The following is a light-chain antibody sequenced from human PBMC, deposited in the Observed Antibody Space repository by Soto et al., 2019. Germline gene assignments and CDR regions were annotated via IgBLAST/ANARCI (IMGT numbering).Light chain of an antibody. J-gene: IGLJ2*01. CDR1: SSNIGAGYD. Sequence: QSVLTQPPSVSGAPGQRVTISCTGSSSNIGAGYDIHWYQQDPGTAPKLLIYGTTNRPSGVPDRFSGSKSGTSASLAITGLQPEDESDYYCQSYDSSLSGSVLGGGTKLTVL. CDR3: QSYDSSLSGSV. V-gene: IGLV1-40*01. CDR2: GTT.